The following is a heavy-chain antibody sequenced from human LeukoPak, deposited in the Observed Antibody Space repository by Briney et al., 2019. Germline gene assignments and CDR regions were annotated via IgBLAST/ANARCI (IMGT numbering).Heavy chain of an antibody. J-gene: IGHJ4*02. Sequence: QAGGALRLSCAASGFTFSSYAMSWVRQAPGKGLEWVPAISGSGGSTYYADSVKGRFTISRDNSKNTLYLQMNSLRAEDTAVYYCAKHGGWYPYAKFDYWGQGTLVTVSS. CDR2: ISGSGGST. CDR1: GFTFSSYA. CDR3: AKHGGWYPYAKFDY. V-gene: IGHV3-23*01. D-gene: IGHD6-19*01.